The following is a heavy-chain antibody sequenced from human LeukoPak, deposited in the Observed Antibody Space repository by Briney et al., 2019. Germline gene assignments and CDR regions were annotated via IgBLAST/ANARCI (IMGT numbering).Heavy chain of an antibody. J-gene: IGHJ3*01. CDR1: GYSISNGYF. CDR2: IYRTGTT. CDR3: ARDGYNPVAFDF. V-gene: IGHV4-38-2*02. Sequence: SETLSLTCNVSGYSISNGYFWGWIRQSPGKGLEWIGNIYRTGTTFYNPSLQSRVSISVDTSKNTFSLRLRSVTAADTAVYYCARDGYNPVAFDFWGQGTVVTVPS. D-gene: IGHD5-24*01.